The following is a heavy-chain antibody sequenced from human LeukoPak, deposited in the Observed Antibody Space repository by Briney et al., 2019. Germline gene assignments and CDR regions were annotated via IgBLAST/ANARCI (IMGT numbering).Heavy chain of an antibody. D-gene: IGHD6-19*01. CDR1: GYSFTSYW. J-gene: IGHJ1*01. Sequence: GESLKISCKGSGYSFTSYWTSWVRQMPGKGLEWMGRIEPSDSYTNYSPSFQGHVTISADKSISTAYLQWSSLKASDTAMYYCAGAGIAVAGNAEYFQHWGQGTLVTVSS. CDR2: IEPSDSYT. V-gene: IGHV5-10-1*01. CDR3: AGAGIAVAGNAEYFQH.